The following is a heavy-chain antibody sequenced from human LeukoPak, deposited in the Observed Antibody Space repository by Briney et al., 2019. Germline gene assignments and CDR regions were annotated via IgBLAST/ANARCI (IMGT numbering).Heavy chain of an antibody. CDR1: GGSVSSYY. D-gene: IGHD3-3*01. V-gene: IGHV4-59*02. CDR3: ARGSDYDFWSGYRTYFDY. Sequence: SETLSLTCTVSGGSVSSYYWSWIRQPPGKGLERIGYIYYSGSTNYNPSLKSRVTISVDTSKNQFSLKLSSVTAADTAVYYCARGSDYDFWSGYRTYFDYWGQGTLVTVSS. CDR2: IYYSGST. J-gene: IGHJ4*02.